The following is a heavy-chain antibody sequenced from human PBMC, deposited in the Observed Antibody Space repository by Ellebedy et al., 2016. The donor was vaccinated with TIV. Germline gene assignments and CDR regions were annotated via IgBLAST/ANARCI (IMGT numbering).Heavy chain of an antibody. V-gene: IGHV3-30*18. CDR3: AKDLRDRSSRYTRRWYLYYGMDV. CDR2: TSSDEGAN. CDR1: GFIFSSYG. J-gene: IGHJ6*02. Sequence: GESLKISCAASGFIFSSYGMNWVRQASGKGLEVVAVTSSDEGANNYADSVKGRFTISRDNSKNTLYLQRNSLRTEETAVYYCAKDLRDRSSRYTRRWYLYYGMDVWGQGTTVTVSS. D-gene: IGHD6-13*01.